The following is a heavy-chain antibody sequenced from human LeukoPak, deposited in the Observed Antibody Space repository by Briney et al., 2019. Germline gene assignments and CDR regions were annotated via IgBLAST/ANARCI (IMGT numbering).Heavy chain of an antibody. V-gene: IGHV1-46*01. D-gene: IGHD6-19*01. CDR1: GGTFSSYA. J-gene: IGHJ6*03. CDR2: INPSGGST. CDR3: ARDSGWYRDYYYMDV. Sequence: ASVKVSCKASGGTFSSYAISWVRQAPGQGLEWMGIINPSGGSTSYAQKFQGRVTMTRDTSTSTVYMELSSLRSEDTAVYYCARDSGWYRDYYYMDVWGKGTTVTISS.